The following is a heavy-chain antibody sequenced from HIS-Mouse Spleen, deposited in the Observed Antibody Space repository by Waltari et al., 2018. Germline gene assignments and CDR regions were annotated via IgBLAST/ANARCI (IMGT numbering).Heavy chain of an antibody. D-gene: IGHD6-13*01. V-gene: IGHV1-2*02. CDR3: ARTGIAAAGQWDYFDC. J-gene: IGHJ4*02. Sequence: QVQLVQSGAEVKKPGASVKVSCKASGYTFTGYYMHWVRQAPGQGLEWMGWINPNSGSTNYAQKFQGRVTMTRDTSISTAYMELSRLRSDDTAVYYCARTGIAAAGQWDYFDCWGQGTLVTVSS. CDR1: GYTFTGYY. CDR2: INPNSGST.